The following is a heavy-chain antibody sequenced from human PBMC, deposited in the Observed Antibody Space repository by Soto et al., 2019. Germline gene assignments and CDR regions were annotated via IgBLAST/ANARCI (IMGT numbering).Heavy chain of an antibody. V-gene: IGHV3-74*01. CDR1: GFTFSSYW. CDR2: INSDGSST. CDR3: ARGGAFVRAFDI. J-gene: IGHJ3*02. Sequence: GGSLRLSCAASGFTFSSYWMHWVRQAPGKGLVWVSRINSDGSSTSYADSVKGRFTISRDNAKNTLYLQMNSLRAEDTAVYYCARGGAFVRAFDIWGQGTMVTVSS. D-gene: IGHD6-6*01.